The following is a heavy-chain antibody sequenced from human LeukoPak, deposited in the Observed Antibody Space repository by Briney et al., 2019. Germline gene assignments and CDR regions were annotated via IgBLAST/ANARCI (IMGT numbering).Heavy chain of an antibody. CDR3: ARGHVRGYSYGFGY. J-gene: IGHJ4*02. V-gene: IGHV3-33*08. CDR2: IWYDGSNK. D-gene: IGHD5-18*01. Sequence: GGSLRLSCAASGFIFSSYGMHWVRQAPGKGLEGVAVIWYDGSNKYYTDSVKGRFTISRDNSNNTLYLQMNSLRVEDTAVYYCARGHVRGYSYGFGYWGQGSLVTVSS. CDR1: GFIFSSYG.